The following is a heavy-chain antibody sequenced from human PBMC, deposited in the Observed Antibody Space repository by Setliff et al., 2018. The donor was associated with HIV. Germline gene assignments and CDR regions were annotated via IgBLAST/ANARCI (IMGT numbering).Heavy chain of an antibody. CDR3: ARGVVLMGITTRWFDP. Sequence: SETLSLTCAVYGGSFSGYYWSWIRQPPGKGLEWIGEINHSGNINYTPSLKSRVTISVDTSKSQFSLKLTSVSAADTAVYYCARGVVLMGITTRWFDPWGQGTLVTVSS. V-gene: IGHV4-34*01. J-gene: IGHJ5*02. D-gene: IGHD3-22*01. CDR2: INHSGNI. CDR1: GGSFSGYY.